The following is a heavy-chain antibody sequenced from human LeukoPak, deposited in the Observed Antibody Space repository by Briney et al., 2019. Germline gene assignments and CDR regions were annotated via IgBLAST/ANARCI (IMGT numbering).Heavy chain of an antibody. CDR2: ISNDGNNK. V-gene: IGHV3-30*18. J-gene: IGHJ4*02. CDR1: GFIFSSYG. CDR3: AKGGLMRFFDY. D-gene: IGHD2-8*01. Sequence: GRSLRLSCAASGFIFSSYGMYWVRQAPGKGLEWVAVISNDGNNKEYADSVKGRFTISRDNSKNTLYLQMNSLRADDTAVYHCAKGGLMRFFDYWGQGTLVTVSS.